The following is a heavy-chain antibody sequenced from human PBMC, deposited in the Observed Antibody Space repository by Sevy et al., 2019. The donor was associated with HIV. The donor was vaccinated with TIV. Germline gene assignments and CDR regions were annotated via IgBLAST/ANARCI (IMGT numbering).Heavy chain of an antibody. CDR1: GYTFTSHG. CDR3: ARDSGVYDFWSGYYRGKGYGMDV. V-gene: IGHV1-18*01. D-gene: IGHD3-3*01. J-gene: IGHJ6*02. CDR2: ISAYNGNT. Sequence: ASVKVSCKASGYTFTSHGISWVRQAPGQGLEWMGWISAYNGNTNYAQKLQGRVTMTTDTSTSTAYMELRSLRSDDTAVYYCARDSGVYDFWSGYYRGKGYGMDVWGQGTTVTVSS.